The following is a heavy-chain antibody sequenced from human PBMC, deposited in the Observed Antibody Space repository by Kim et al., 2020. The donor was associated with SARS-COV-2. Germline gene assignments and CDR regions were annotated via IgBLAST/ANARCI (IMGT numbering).Heavy chain of an antibody. Sequence: GGSLRLSCAASRFTFSSYTMNWVRQAPGKGLEWVSSISSSSGYIYYADSVRGRFTISRDNAKNSLYLQMNSLRGEDTAVYYCARDASPYSNYAYGWFDP. CDR1: RFTFSSYT. CDR3: ARDASPYSNYAYGWFDP. V-gene: IGHV3-21*01. D-gene: IGHD4-4*01. CDR2: ISSSSGYI. J-gene: IGHJ5*02.